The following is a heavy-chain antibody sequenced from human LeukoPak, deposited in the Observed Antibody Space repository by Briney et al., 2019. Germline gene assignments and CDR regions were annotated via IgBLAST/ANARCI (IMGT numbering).Heavy chain of an antibody. CDR1: GYTFTDYY. CDR3: ARSPSGWYGDY. V-gene: IGHV1-2*06. D-gene: IGHD6-19*01. J-gene: IGHJ4*02. Sequence: GASVKVSCKASGYTFTDYYMHWVRQAPGQGLEWIGRINPNSCGTSSARKFQGRVTVTRDTSISTVYMELSRLTSDDTAVYYWARSPSGWYGDYWGQGTLVTVSS. CDR2: INPNSCGT.